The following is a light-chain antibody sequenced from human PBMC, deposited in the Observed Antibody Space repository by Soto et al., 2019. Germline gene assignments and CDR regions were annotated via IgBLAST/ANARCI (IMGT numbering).Light chain of an antibody. CDR1: GSVVGAYNL. V-gene: IGLV2-23*02. J-gene: IGLJ1*01. CDR3: CSYAGTVAYV. Sequence: QSALTQPASVSGSPGQSITISCAGTGSVVGAYNLVSWYQQHPGKAPKLIICEVSTRPSGISNRFSGSKSGDTASLTISGLQAEDEADYFCCSYAGTVAYVFGTGTKVTVL. CDR2: EVS.